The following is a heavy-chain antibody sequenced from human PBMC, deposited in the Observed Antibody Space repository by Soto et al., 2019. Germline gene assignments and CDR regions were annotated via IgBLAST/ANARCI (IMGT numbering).Heavy chain of an antibody. CDR3: ARDWRLIFGVVTSGMDV. Sequence: GGSLRLSCAASGFTFSSYGMHWVRQAPGKGLEWVAVMWYDGSNKYYADSVKGRFTISRDNSKNTLYLQMNSLRAEDMAVYYCARDWRLIFGVVTSGMDVWGQGTTVTVSS. J-gene: IGHJ6*02. D-gene: IGHD3-3*01. V-gene: IGHV3-33*01. CDR2: MWYDGSNK. CDR1: GFTFSSYG.